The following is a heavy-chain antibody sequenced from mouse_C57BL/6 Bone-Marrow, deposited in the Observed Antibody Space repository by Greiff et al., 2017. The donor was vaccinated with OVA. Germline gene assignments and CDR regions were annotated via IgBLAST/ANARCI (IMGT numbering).Heavy chain of an antibody. CDR3: AGHYFYWFAY. Sequence: EVMLVESGGGLVKPGGSLKLSCAASGFTFSSYTMSWVRQTPEKRLEWVATISGGGGNTYYPDSVKGRFTISRDNANNTLCMQMSSLRSEDTALYYCAGHYFYWFAYWGKGTLVTVSA. J-gene: IGHJ3*01. CDR1: GFTFSSYT. D-gene: IGHD1-1*01. CDR2: ISGGGGNT. V-gene: IGHV5-9*01.